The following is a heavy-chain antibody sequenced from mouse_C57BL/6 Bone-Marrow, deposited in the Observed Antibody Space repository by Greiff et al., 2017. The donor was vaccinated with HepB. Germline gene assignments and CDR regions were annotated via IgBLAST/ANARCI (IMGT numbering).Heavy chain of an antibody. J-gene: IGHJ1*03. Sequence: EVQLQQSGPELVKPGASVKISCKASGYSFTGYYMNWVKQSPEKSLEWIGEINPSTGGTTYNQKFKAKATLTVDKSSSTAYMQLKSLTSEDSAVYYGEREEAITTVVATDWYFDVWGTGTTVTVSS. V-gene: IGHV1-42*01. CDR3: EREEAITTVVATDWYFDV. D-gene: IGHD1-1*01. CDR1: GYSFTGYY. CDR2: INPSTGGT.